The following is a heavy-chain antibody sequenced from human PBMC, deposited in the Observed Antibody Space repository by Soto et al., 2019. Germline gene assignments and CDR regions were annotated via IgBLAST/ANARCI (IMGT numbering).Heavy chain of an antibody. D-gene: IGHD3-3*01. V-gene: IGHV1-69*01. CDR1: GGTFSSYA. CDR2: IIPIFGTA. J-gene: IGHJ5*02. CDR3: ARVGPYDFWSGRGWFDP. Sequence: QVQLVQSGAEVKKPGSSVKVSCKASGGTFSSYAISWVRQAPGQGLEWMGGIIPIFGTANYAQKFQGRVTITADESTNTAYMELSSLRSEDTAVYYCARVGPYDFWSGRGWFDPWGQGTLVTVSS.